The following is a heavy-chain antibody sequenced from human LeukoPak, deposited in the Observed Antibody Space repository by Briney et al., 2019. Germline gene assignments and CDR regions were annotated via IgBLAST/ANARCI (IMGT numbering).Heavy chain of an antibody. CDR2: ISGSGGST. J-gene: IGHJ4*02. CDR1: GFTFSSYA. V-gene: IGHV3-23*01. Sequence: GGSLRLSCAASGFTFSSYAMRWVRQAPGKGLEWVSGISGSGGSTHYADSVKGRFTISRDNSKNTLYLQMNSLRAVDTAVYYCAKGEGYSYGLQDYWGQGTLVTVSS. D-gene: IGHD5-18*01. CDR3: AKGEGYSYGLQDY.